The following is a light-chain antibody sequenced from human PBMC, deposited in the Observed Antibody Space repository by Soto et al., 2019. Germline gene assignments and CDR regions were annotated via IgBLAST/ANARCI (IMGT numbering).Light chain of an antibody. V-gene: IGLV2-11*01. CDR3: FSYTANDNWV. J-gene: IGLJ3*02. Sequence: QSALTQPRSVSGSPGQSVTISCTGTNSDVGGYNFVSWYQQLPGKAPKLMISAVSQRPSGVPDRFSGSKSGNTASLTISGLQTDDEADYFCFSYTANDNWVFGGGTKLTVL. CDR1: NSDVGGYNF. CDR2: AVS.